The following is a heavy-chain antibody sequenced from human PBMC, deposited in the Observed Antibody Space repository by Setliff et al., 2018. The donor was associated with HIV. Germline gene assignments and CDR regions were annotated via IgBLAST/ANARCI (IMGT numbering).Heavy chain of an antibody. V-gene: IGHV4-59*01. D-gene: IGHD1-26*01. J-gene: IGHJ4*01. CDR1: GDSISGYY. CDR2: VYYSGST. CDR3: ARGLKGGGYYFDY. Sequence: ETLSLTCTVSGDSISGYYWSWVRQPPGKGLEWIGYVYYSGSTNYNPSLKSRVTLSFDTSKNNFSLNLNSVTATDMAVYYCARGLKGGGYYFDYWGQGMLVTVSS.